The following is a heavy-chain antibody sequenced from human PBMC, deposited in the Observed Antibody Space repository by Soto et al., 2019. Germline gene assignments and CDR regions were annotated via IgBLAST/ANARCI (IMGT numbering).Heavy chain of an antibody. CDR2: VYYSGST. V-gene: IGHV4-31*03. CDR3: ARDRWDCSSTSCYSWFDP. J-gene: IGHJ5*02. D-gene: IGHD2-2*01. Sequence: QVQLQESGPGLVKPSQTLSLTCTVSGGSISSGGYYWSWIRQHPGKGLEWMGYVYYSGSTYYNPSLKSRVTISVDTSKNQFSLKLSSVTAADTAVYYCARDRWDCSSTSCYSWFDPWGQGTLVTVSS. CDR1: GGSISSGGYY.